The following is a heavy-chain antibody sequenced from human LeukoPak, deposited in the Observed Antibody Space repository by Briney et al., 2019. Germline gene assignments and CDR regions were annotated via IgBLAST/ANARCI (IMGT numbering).Heavy chain of an antibody. Sequence: ASVKVSCKVSGYTLTELSMHWVRQAPGKGLEWMGGFDPEDGETIYAQKFQGRVTMTEDTSTDTAYMELSSLRSEDTAVYYCATSPGFVVVPAATRALSYWGQGTLVTVSS. V-gene: IGHV1-24*01. CDR1: GYTLTELS. CDR2: FDPEDGET. D-gene: IGHD2-2*01. CDR3: ATSPGFVVVPAATRALSY. J-gene: IGHJ4*02.